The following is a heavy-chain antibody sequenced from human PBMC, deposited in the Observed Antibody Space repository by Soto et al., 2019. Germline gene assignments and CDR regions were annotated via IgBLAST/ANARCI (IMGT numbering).Heavy chain of an antibody. J-gene: IGHJ4*02. D-gene: IGHD5-18*01. V-gene: IGHV5-10-1*01. Sequence: EVQLVQSGAEVKKPGESLRISCKASGYSFSNYWIYWVRQMPGEGLEWMGRIDPSECDSNYSPSFQGHVTMSVDRSISTASLKWTYLTAADTAMYYCARLNPAYSYGTLWGQGTVITVTS. CDR2: IDPSECDS. CDR3: ARLNPAYSYGTL. CDR1: GYSFSNYW.